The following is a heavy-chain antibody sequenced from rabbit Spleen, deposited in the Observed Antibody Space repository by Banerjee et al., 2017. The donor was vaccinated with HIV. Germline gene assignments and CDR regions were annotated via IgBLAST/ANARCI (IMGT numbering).Heavy chain of an antibody. J-gene: IGHJ4*01. D-gene: IGHD7-1*01. CDR2: INTATGKG. Sequence: QQQLVESGGGLVQPEGSLTLTCKASGFSFSSDYYMCWVRQAPGKGLEWIACINTATGKGVYARWAKGRFTISKTSSTTVTLQMTSLTAADTATYFCARDLTGAIGWNFNLWGQGTLVTVS. V-gene: IGHV1S45*01. CDR1: GFSFSSDYY. CDR3: ARDLTGAIGWNFNL.